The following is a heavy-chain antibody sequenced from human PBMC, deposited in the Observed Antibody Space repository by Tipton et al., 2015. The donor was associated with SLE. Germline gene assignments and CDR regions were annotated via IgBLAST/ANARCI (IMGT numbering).Heavy chain of an antibody. J-gene: IGHJ4*02. CDR2: IYYSGST. V-gene: IGHV4-39*07. Sequence: LRLSCTVSGGPISSSSYYWGWIRQPPGKGLEWIGSIYYSGSTYYNPSLKSRVTISVDTSKNQFSLKLSSVTAADTAVYYCARGDAGRSDYWGQGTLVTVSS. CDR3: ARGDAGRSDY. CDR1: GGPISSSSYY. D-gene: IGHD3-10*01.